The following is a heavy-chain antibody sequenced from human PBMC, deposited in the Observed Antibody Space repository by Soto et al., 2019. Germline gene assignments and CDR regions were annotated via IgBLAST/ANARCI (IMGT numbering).Heavy chain of an antibody. Sequence: PSVKVSCKASGGAFSSYAISWVRQAPGQGLEWMGGIIPIFGTANYAQKFKGRVTITADESTSTAYMELSSLRSEDTAVYYCARDQGSGSYFGLGYWGQGTLVTVSS. J-gene: IGHJ4*02. CDR1: GGAFSSYA. CDR2: IIPIFGTA. D-gene: IGHD1-26*01. V-gene: IGHV1-69*13. CDR3: ARDQGSGSYFGLGY.